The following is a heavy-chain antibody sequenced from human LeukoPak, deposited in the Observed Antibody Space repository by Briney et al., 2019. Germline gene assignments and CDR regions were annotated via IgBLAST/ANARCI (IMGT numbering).Heavy chain of an antibody. CDR1: GYTFTSYY. D-gene: IGHD4-11*01. CDR2: INPSGGST. V-gene: IGHV1-46*01. CDR3: ATDPLNRHDYSNYNWFDP. Sequence: GASVKVSCKASGYTFTSYYMHWVRQAPGQGLEWMGIINPSGGSTSYAQKFQGRVTMTEDTSTDTAYMELSSLRSEDTAVYYCATDPLNRHDYSNYNWFDPWGQGTLVTVSS. J-gene: IGHJ5*02.